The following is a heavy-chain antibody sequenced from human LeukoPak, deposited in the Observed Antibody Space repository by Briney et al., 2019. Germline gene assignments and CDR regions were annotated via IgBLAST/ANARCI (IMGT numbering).Heavy chain of an antibody. D-gene: IGHD1-26*01. CDR3: AKSSRRVGQWELFVSHYYYYGMDV. CDR2: ISWNSGSI. CDR1: GFTFDDYA. J-gene: IGHJ6*02. Sequence: QSGGSLRLSCAASGFTFDDYAMHWVRQAPGKGLEWVSGISWNSGSIGYADSVKGRFTISRDNAKNSLYLQMNSLRAEDTALYYCAKSSRRVGQWELFVSHYYYYGMDVWGQGTTVTVSS. V-gene: IGHV3-9*01.